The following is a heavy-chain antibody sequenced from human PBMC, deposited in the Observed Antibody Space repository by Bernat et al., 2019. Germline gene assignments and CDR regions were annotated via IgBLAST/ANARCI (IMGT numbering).Heavy chain of an antibody. J-gene: IGHJ4*02. D-gene: IGHD2-8*01. CDR2: IIPIFGTA. CDR1: GGTFSSYA. V-gene: IGHV1-69*01. Sequence: QVQLVQSGAEVKKPGSSVKVSCKASGGTFSSYAISWVRQAPGQGLEWMGGIIPIFGTANYAQKFQGRVTMTADESTSTAYMELSSLRSEDTAVYYCASFDDPDCTNGVCSDYWGQGTLVTVSS. CDR3: ASFDDPDCTNGVCSDY.